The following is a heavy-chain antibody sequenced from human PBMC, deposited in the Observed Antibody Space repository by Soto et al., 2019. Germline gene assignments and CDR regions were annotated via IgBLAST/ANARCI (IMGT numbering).Heavy chain of an antibody. CDR3: ARARYDFFDYYYYGMDV. D-gene: IGHD3-3*01. CDR2: IYYSGST. V-gene: IGHV4-59*01. CDR1: GGSISSYY. Sequence: SETLSLTCTVSGGSISSYYWSWIRQPPGKGLEWIGYIYYSGSTNYNPSLKSRVTISVDTSKNRFSLKLSSVTAADTAVYYCARARYDFFDYYYYGMDVWGQGTTVTVSS. J-gene: IGHJ6*02.